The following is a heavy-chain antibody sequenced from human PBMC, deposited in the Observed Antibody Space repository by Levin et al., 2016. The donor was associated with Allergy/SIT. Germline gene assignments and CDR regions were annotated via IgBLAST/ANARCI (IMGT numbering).Heavy chain of an antibody. J-gene: IGHJ6*02. CDR1: GFTFSSYS. V-gene: IGHV3-21*01. CDR2: ISSSSSYI. D-gene: IGHD3-3*01. Sequence: GESLKISCAASGFTFSSYSMNWVRQAPGKGLEWVSSISSSSSYIYYADSVKGRFTISRDNAKNSLYLQMNSLRAEDTAVYYCARDLSTIFGVVTPMDVWGQGTTVTVSS. CDR3: ARDLSTIFGVVTPMDV.